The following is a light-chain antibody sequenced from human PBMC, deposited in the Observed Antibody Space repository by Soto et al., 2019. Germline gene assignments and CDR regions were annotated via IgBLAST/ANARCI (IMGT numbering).Light chain of an antibody. CDR2: AAS. Sequence: DIQMTQSPSSLSASVGDRVTITCRASQTISSYLSWYQQKPGKAPKLLIYAASSLQSGSPSMFSGSASGTDFTLTISSLHAEDFATYYCRQSYTTPRTFGQGTKLEI. CDR1: QTISSY. J-gene: IGKJ2*02. CDR3: RQSYTTPRT. V-gene: IGKV1-39*01.